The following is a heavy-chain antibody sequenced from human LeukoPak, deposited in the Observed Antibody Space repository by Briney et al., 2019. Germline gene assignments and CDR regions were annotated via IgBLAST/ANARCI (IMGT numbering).Heavy chain of an antibody. Sequence: PSATLSLTCTVSGGSIINYDWSWTWRPVGKGLEGIGRIYSSGNTDYNPSLKSRVTMSIDTSKNQFSLKLASVTAADTAVYYCARRESGSNAFHIWGQGTMVTVSS. D-gene: IGHD3-10*01. CDR3: ARRESGSNAFHI. CDR1: GGSIINYD. V-gene: IGHV4-4*07. CDR2: IYSSGNT. J-gene: IGHJ3*02.